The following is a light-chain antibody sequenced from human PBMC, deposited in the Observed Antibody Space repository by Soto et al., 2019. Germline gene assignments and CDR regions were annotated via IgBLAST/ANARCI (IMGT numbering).Light chain of an antibody. J-gene: IGLJ1*01. CDR1: SSNIGGNS. Sequence: QSVLTQPPSVSAAPGQKVTISCSGSSSNIGGNSVSWYQQLPGTAPKLLIYDDNKRPSGIPDRFSGSKSGTSATLGITGFRTGDEADYYCGSWDSSLSAYVFGTVTKVTAL. CDR2: DDN. V-gene: IGLV1-51*01. CDR3: GSWDSSLSAYV.